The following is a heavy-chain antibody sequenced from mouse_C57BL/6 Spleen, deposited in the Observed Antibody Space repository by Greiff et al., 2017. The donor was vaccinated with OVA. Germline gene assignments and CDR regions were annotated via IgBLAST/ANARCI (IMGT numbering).Heavy chain of an antibody. CDR2: IHPNSGST. J-gene: IGHJ2*01. Sequence: VQLQQPGAELVKPGASVKLSCTASGYTFTSYWMHWVKQRPGQGLEWIGMIHPNSGSTNYNEKFKSKATLTVDKSSSTAYMQLSSLTSEDSAVYYCARWGYYGSSPHYSDYWGQGTTLTVSS. CDR3: ARWGYYGSSPHYSDY. V-gene: IGHV1-64*01. D-gene: IGHD1-1*01. CDR1: GYTFTSYW.